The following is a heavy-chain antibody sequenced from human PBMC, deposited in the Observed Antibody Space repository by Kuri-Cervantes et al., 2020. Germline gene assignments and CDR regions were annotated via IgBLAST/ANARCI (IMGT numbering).Heavy chain of an antibody. V-gene: IGHV3-48*04. CDR2: ISSSGSTI. D-gene: IGHD4-17*01. Sequence: GESLKISCAASGFTFSSYSMNWVRQAPGKGLEWVSYISSSGSTIYYADSMKGRFTISRDNAKNSLYLQMNSLRAEDTAVYYCAKDGYPDDYGDYSWPNYWGQGTLVTVSS. CDR1: GFTFSSYS. J-gene: IGHJ4*02. CDR3: AKDGYPDDYGDYSWPNY.